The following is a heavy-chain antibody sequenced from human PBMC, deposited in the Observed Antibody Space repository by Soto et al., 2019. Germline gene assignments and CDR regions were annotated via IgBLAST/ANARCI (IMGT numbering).Heavy chain of an antibody. Sequence: SLRLSCAASGFTFSSYAMSWVRQAPGKGLEWVSAIIGSGGSTYYADSVKGRFTISRYNSKNTLYLQMNSLRAEDTAVYYCANYNWYSYYFDYWGQGTLVTVSS. CDR1: GFTFSSYA. J-gene: IGHJ4*02. CDR2: IIGSGGST. CDR3: ANYNWYSYYFDY. D-gene: IGHD1-7*01. V-gene: IGHV3-23*01.